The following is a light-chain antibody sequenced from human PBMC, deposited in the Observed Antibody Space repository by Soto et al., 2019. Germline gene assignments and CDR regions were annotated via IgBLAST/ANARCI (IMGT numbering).Light chain of an antibody. CDR1: LSVNSK. Sequence: EVVMTQSPATLSVSPGERVTLSCRASLSVNSKFAWHQQKPGQAPRLLIYGASRRATGIPARFSGSGSGTAFTLAISSLQSEDFAVYYCQQYNSWPWTFGQGTKVEIK. CDR2: GAS. V-gene: IGKV3-15*01. CDR3: QQYNSWPWT. J-gene: IGKJ1*01.